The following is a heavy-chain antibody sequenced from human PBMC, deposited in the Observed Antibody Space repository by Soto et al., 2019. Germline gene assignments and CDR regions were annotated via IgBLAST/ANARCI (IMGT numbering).Heavy chain of an antibody. CDR1: GFNFSSYA. J-gene: IGHJ4*02. CDR3: ARGTIVARQHLDY. CDR2: ISIRGGDE. V-gene: IGHV3-30*03. D-gene: IGHD6-6*01. Sequence: QVQLVESGGGVVQPGKSLRLSCAASGFNFSSYAMHWARQAPGKGLEWVTVISIRGGDEYYAESVRGRFTISRDDSKNTLYLQIDSLRVEDTAVYYCARGTIVARQHLDYWGQGTLVTVSS.